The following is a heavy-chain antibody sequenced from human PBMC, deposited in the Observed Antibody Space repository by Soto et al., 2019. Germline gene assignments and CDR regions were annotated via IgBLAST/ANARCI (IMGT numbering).Heavy chain of an antibody. CDR3: AGRSGSSDY. CDR1: GFTFSNYT. V-gene: IGHV3-30*04. D-gene: IGHD3-10*01. J-gene: IGHJ4*02. CDR2: ISYDEIDK. Sequence: LRLSCAASGFTFSNYTMHWVRQAPGKGLEWVALISYDEIDKYFADAVKGRFTISRDNSKNTLYLQMDSLRAEDTAVYYCAGRSGSSDYWGRGTLVTVSS.